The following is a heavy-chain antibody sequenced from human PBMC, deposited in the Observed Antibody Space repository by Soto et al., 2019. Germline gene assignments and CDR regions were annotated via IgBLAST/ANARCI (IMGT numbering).Heavy chain of an antibody. V-gene: IGHV1-46*01. J-gene: IGHJ5*02. CDR1: GFSFSDYF. D-gene: IGHD3-16*01. CDR3: ARDQGVVITADSWLDP. Sequence: ASVKVSCKASGFSFSDYFMHWVRQAPGQGLEWMGIINPSGDSRNYAQKFQGRVTITRDTSTSTVYMDLSSLRYEDTAVYFCARDQGVVITADSWLDPWGQGTLVTVYS. CDR2: INPSGDSR.